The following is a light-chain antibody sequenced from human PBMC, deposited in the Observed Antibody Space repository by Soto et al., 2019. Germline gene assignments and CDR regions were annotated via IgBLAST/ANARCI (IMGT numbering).Light chain of an antibody. Sequence: DIQMTQSPSSVCASVGDRVNVSCRASQDISGWLAWYQQKPGKAPTLLISGATTLLRGVPSRFSGHGSGTDFTLSINNLQPEDFATYFCQQAISFPVTFGQGTRRDI. V-gene: IGKV1-12*01. CDR3: QQAISFPVT. CDR2: GAT. CDR1: QDISGW. J-gene: IGKJ5*01.